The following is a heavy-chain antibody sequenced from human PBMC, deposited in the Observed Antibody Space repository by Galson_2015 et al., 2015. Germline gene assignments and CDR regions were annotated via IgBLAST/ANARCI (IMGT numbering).Heavy chain of an antibody. D-gene: IGHD5-18*01. J-gene: IGHJ6*02. V-gene: IGHV3-53*01. CDR2: IYTGGTT. Sequence: SLRLSCAASGFSVSSNYMSWVRQAPGKGLERVSVIYTGGTTYYADSVNGRFTISRDNSNNTLYLQMNSLRAEDTAVYYCARDIRGYIYGFLEEYGLDVWGQGTTVIVSS. CDR3: ARDIRGYIYGFLEEYGLDV. CDR1: GFSVSSNY.